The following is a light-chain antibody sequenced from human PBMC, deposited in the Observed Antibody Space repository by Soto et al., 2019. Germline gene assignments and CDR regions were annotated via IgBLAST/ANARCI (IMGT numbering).Light chain of an antibody. V-gene: IGKV3-20*01. CDR1: QSVSSSY. CDR3: QQYGTSSFT. J-gene: IGKJ3*01. Sequence: EIVLTQSPGPLSLSLGERAILSCRSNQSVSSSYLAWYQQKPGQAPRLIIYGASSRATGIPDRFSGSGSGTDFTLTISGLEPEDVAVYYCQQYGTSSFTLGPGTKVDIK. CDR2: GAS.